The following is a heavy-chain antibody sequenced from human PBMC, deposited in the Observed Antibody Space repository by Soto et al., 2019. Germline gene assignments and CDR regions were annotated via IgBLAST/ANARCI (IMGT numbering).Heavy chain of an antibody. CDR1: GFTFSSYA. Sequence: QVQLVESGGGVVQPGRSLRLSCAASGFTFSSYAMHWVRQAPGKGLEWVAVISYDGSNKYYADSVKGRFTISRDNSKNTLYLQMNSLRAEDTAVYYCARVSGSGSYYNLVDAFDIWGQGTMVTVSS. CDR3: ARVSGSGSYYNLVDAFDI. D-gene: IGHD3-10*01. CDR2: ISYDGSNK. J-gene: IGHJ3*02. V-gene: IGHV3-30-3*01.